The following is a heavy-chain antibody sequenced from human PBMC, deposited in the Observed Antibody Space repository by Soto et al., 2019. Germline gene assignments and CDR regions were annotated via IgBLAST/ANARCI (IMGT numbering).Heavy chain of an antibody. D-gene: IGHD3-22*01. Sequence: QVQLVQSGTVVQRRGSSVKVSCQASGGTFSSHGMAWVRQAPGQGLEWMGGIIPTFGTPTYAPKFQGRVTYIADKSTNTAYMDLSSLRREITDVYYCPRERSAHDIDVWGQGTLITVSS. CDR3: PRERSAHDIDV. CDR1: GGTFSSHG. V-gene: IGHV1-69*06. CDR2: IIPTFGTP. J-gene: IGHJ4*02.